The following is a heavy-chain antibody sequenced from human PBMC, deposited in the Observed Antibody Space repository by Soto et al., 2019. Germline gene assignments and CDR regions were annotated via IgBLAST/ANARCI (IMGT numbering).Heavy chain of an antibody. CDR2: IYKSTTT. CDR1: GDSISTVDYF. CDR3: ARGRYCLTGRCFPNWFDS. J-gene: IGHJ5*01. Sequence: SETLSLTCSVSGDSISTVDYFWAWIRQPPGQALEYIGYIYKSTTTYYNPSFESRVAISLDTSKSQFSLNVTSVTAADTAVYFFARGRYCLTGRCFPNWFDSWGQGTLVTVSS. D-gene: IGHD2-15*01. V-gene: IGHV4-30-4*01.